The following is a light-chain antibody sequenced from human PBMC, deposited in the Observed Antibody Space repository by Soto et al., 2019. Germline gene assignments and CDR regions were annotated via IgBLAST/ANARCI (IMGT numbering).Light chain of an antibody. CDR3: QNYNSAPPAGT. CDR1: QGINNH. CDR2: AAS. J-gene: IGKJ4*01. Sequence: DFQMTQSPSSLSASVGDRVTITCRASQGINNHLAWFQQKPGKVPTVLIYAASTLQSGVPSRFSGSGSGTDFTLTISSLQPEDGATYYCQNYNSAPPAGTFGGGTKVEIK. V-gene: IGKV1-27*01.